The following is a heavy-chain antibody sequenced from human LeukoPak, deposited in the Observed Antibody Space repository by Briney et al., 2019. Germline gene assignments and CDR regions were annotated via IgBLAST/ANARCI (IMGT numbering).Heavy chain of an antibody. J-gene: IGHJ4*02. V-gene: IGHV3-66*01. CDR2: IYSGTTT. Sequence: GGSLRLSCATSAFTVSSNFMSWVRQAPGKGLEWVPIIYSGTTTYYADSVKGRFTISRDNSKNTLYLQMSSLRAEDTAVYYCVRVASRAFDYWGQGTLVTVSS. CDR1: AFTVSSNF. CDR3: VRVASRAFDY.